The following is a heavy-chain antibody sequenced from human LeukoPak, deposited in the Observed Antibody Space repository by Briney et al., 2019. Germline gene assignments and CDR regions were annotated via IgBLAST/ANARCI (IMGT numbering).Heavy chain of an antibody. J-gene: IGHJ4*02. V-gene: IGHV3-23*01. CDR3: ARDAHYYDSSGYVDY. Sequence: GGSLRLSCAASGFTFSSYAMSWVRQAPGKGLEWVSAISGSGGSTYYADSVKGRFTISRDNSKNTLYLQMNSLRAEDTAVYYCARDAHYYDSSGYVDYWGQGTLVTVSS. CDR2: ISGSGGST. D-gene: IGHD3-22*01. CDR1: GFTFSSYA.